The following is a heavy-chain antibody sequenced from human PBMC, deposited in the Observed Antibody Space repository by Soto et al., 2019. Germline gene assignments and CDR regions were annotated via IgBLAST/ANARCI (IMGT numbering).Heavy chain of an antibody. J-gene: IGHJ5*02. CDR3: ARDIVVVPAAITTWFDP. CDR2: ISAYNGNT. V-gene: IGHV1-18*01. CDR1: GYTFTSYG. Sequence: ASVKVSCKASGYTFTSYGISWVRQAPGQGLEWMGWISAYNGNTNYAQKLQGRVTMTTDTSTSTAYMELRSLRSDDTAVYYCARDIVVVPAAITTWFDPWGQGTLVTVSS. D-gene: IGHD2-2*01.